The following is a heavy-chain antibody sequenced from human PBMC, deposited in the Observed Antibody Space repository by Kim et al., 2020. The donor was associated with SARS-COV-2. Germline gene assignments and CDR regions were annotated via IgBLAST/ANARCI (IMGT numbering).Heavy chain of an antibody. J-gene: IGHJ4*02. Sequence: TKYTQTIQGRVTITRDTSATTAYMDLRRLTFEDTAIYYCARDMNPTVYDYWGQGTLVTVSS. V-gene: IGHV1-3*01. D-gene: IGHD4-4*01. CDR2: T. CDR3: ARDMNPTVYDY.